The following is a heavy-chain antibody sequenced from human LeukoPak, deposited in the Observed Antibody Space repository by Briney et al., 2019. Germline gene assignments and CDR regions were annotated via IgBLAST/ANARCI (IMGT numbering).Heavy chain of an antibody. J-gene: IGHJ5*02. CDR3: ARLKSTISSGWFDP. D-gene: IGHD6-6*01. CDR2: ISPNSGGT. Sequence: ASVKVSCKASGYTFTGYYMHWVRQAPGQGLEWMGWISPNSGGTSYARKFQGRVTMTRDTSISTVYMELSRLRSDDTAVYYCARLKSTISSGWFDPWGQGTLVTVSS. V-gene: IGHV1-2*02. CDR1: GYTFTGYY.